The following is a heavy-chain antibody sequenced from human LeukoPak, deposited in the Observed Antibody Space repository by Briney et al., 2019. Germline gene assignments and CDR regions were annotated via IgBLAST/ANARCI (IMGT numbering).Heavy chain of an antibody. CDR3: ARVAKERVGGVYYFDY. CDR2: ICTAGDT. J-gene: IGHJ4*02. Sequence: GGSLRLSCAASLFTFTDYDRHWVRQATGKGVEWVSAICTAGDTYYTGSVKGRVTISRENAKNSLYLQMNSLRAGDTAVYYCARVAKERVGGVYYFDYWGQGTLVTVSS. D-gene: IGHD1-1*01. V-gene: IGHV3-13*01. CDR1: LFTFTDYD.